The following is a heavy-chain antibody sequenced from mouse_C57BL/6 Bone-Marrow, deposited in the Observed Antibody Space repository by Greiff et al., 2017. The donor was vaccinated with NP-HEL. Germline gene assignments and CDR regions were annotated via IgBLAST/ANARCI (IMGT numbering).Heavy chain of an antibody. CDR1: GFTFSSYG. Sequence: DVMLVESGGDLVKPGGSLKLSCAASGFTFSSYGMSWVRQTPDKRLEWVATISSGGSYTYYPDSVKGRFTISRDNAKNTLYLQMSSLKSEDTAMYYCARADIYDGQGDYWGQGTSVTVSS. CDR3: ARADIYDGQGDY. CDR2: ISSGGSYT. J-gene: IGHJ4*01. D-gene: IGHD2-3*01. V-gene: IGHV5-6*02.